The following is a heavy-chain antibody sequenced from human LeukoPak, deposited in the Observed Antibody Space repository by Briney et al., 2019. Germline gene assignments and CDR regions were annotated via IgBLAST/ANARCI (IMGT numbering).Heavy chain of an antibody. J-gene: IGHJ5*02. CDR3: ARTCCGGDCYLWFDP. CDR2: IIPIFGTA. V-gene: IGHV1-69*05. D-gene: IGHD2-21*02. Sequence: SVKVSCKASGGTFSSYAISWVRQAPGQGLEWMGRIIPIFGTANYAQKFQGRVTITTDESTSTAYMELSSLRSEDTAVYYCARTCCGGDCYLWFDPWGQGTLVTVSS. CDR1: GGTFSSYA.